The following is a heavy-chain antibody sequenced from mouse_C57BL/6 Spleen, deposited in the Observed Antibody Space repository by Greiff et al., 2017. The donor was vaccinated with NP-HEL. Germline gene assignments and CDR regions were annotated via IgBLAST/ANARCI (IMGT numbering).Heavy chain of an antibody. D-gene: IGHD1-1*01. V-gene: IGHV1-54*01. CDR3: ARSFYYGSTDAMDY. CDR2: INPGSGGT. CDR1: GYAFTNYL. J-gene: IGHJ4*01. Sequence: QVQLKQSGAELVRPGTSVKVSCKASGYAFTNYLIEWVKQRPGQGLEWIGVINPGSGGTNYNEKFKGKATLTADKSSSTAYMQLSSLTSEDSAVYFCARSFYYGSTDAMDYWGQGTSVTVSP.